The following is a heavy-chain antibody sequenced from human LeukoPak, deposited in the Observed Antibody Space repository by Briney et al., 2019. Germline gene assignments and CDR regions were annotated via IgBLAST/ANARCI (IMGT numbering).Heavy chain of an antibody. CDR1: GYTFTNYG. Sequence: ASVKVSCKACGYTFTNYGITWVRQAPGQGLEWMGWITGYNDNTEYAQNLQGRATMTADTSSNTTSMELRGLRSDDTAVYYCARGGVSSAYVDYWGQGTLVSVSS. CDR2: ITGYNDNT. V-gene: IGHV1-18*04. J-gene: IGHJ4*02. CDR3: ARGGVSSAYVDY. D-gene: IGHD3-22*01.